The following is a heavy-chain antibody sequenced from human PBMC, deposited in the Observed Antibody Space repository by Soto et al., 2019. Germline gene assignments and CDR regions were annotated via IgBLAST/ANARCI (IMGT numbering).Heavy chain of an antibody. V-gene: IGHV3-33*01. J-gene: IGHJ4*02. CDR1: GFTFSSYG. CDR3: ARGWDIVVVPAGAYFDY. Sequence: PGGSLRLSCAASGFTFSSYGMHWVRQAPGKGLEWVAVIWYDGSNKYYADSVKGRFTISRDNSKNTLYLQMNSLRAEDTAVYYWARGWDIVVVPAGAYFDYWGQGTLVTVSS. CDR2: IWYDGSNK. D-gene: IGHD2-2*01.